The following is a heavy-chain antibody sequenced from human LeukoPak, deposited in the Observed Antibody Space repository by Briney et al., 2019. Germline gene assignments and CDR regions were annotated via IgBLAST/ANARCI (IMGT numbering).Heavy chain of an antibody. J-gene: IGHJ4*02. CDR2: IKGSDK. CDR1: GFTFSNYW. CDR3: ARDVDWNYDL. D-gene: IGHD1-7*01. V-gene: IGHV3-7*01. Sequence: GGSLRLSCVGSGFTFSNYWMNWVRQAPGKGLEWVADIKGSDKGHVDSVKGRFSVSRDDARNSLYLQMDSLRAEDTAVYYCARDVDWNYDLWGQGTVVRVSS.